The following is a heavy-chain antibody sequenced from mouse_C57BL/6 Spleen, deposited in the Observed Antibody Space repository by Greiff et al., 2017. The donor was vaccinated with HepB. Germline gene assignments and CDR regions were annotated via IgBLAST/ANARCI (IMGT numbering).Heavy chain of an antibody. CDR2: IDPSDSYT. V-gene: IGHV1-69*01. Sequence: QVQLQQPGAELVMPGASVKLSCKASGYTFTSYWMHWVKQRPGEGLEWIGEIDPSDSYTNYNQKFKGKSTLTVDKSSSTAYMQLSSLKSEDSAVYYCARGEGNWNYFDYWGQGTTLTVSS. CDR1: GYTFTSYW. D-gene: IGHD2-1*01. CDR3: ARGEGNWNYFDY. J-gene: IGHJ2*01.